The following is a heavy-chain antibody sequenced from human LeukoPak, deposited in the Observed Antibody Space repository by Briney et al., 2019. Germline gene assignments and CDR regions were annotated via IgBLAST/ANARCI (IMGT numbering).Heavy chain of an antibody. D-gene: IGHD5-12*01. Sequence: SETLSLTCTVSGGSISSSTYYWGWIRQSPGKGLEWIGNIYFTGATYYNPSLKSRVTISVGTSKNQFSLKLNSVSAADTAVYYCARVHGSGYKIYNWFDPWGQGTLVTVSS. J-gene: IGHJ5*02. V-gene: IGHV4-39*07. CDR1: GGSISSSTYY. CDR3: ARVHGSGYKIYNWFDP. CDR2: IYFTGAT.